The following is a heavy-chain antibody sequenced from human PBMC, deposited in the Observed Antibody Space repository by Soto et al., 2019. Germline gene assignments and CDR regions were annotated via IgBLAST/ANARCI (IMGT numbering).Heavy chain of an antibody. CDR2: ISHGGNEK. CDR1: GFIFSSYA. Sequence: QVQLLESGGGVVQPGRSLRLSCAASGFIFSSYAMNWVRQAPGKGLEWVAVISHGGNEKYYADSVEGRFTISRDNSKNIVYLQMNGLRPEDTAVYYCAKVSSDRGYYYFAMDVWGQGTTVTVSS. CDR3: AKVSSDRGYYYFAMDV. J-gene: IGHJ6*02. D-gene: IGHD3-10*01. V-gene: IGHV3-30*18.